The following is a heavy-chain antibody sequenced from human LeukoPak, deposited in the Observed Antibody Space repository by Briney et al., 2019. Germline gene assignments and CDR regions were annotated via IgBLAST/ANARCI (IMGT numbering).Heavy chain of an antibody. CDR1: GYTFTSYY. CDR3: ARGGVYGGNFKVGAFDI. D-gene: IGHD4-23*01. CDR2: INPSGGST. V-gene: IGHV1-46*01. Sequence: GASVKVSCKASGYTFTSYYMHWVRPAPGQGLEWMGIINPSGGSTSYAQKFQGRVTMTRDTSTSTVYMELSSLRSEDTAVYYCARGGVYGGNFKVGAFDIWGQGTMVTVSS. J-gene: IGHJ3*02.